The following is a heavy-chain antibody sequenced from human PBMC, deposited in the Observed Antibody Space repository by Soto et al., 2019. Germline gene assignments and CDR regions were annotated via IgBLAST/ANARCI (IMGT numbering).Heavy chain of an antibody. D-gene: IGHD3-3*01. J-gene: IGHJ6*02. CDR3: ARVAYDFWSGDGIGGMDV. CDR2: IYSGGST. Sequence: GGSLRLSCAASGFTVSSNYMSWVRQAPGKGLEWVSVIYSGGSTYYADSVKGRFTISRDNSKNTLYLQMNSLRAEDTAVYYCARVAYDFWSGDGIGGMDVWGQGTRSPSP. CDR1: GFTVSSNY. V-gene: IGHV3-53*01.